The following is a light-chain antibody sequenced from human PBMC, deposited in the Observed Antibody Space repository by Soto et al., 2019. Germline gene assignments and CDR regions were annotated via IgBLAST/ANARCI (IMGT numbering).Light chain of an antibody. CDR3: QQYRGWPRT. J-gene: IGKJ1*01. CDR1: QSVKSSY. V-gene: IGKV3-20*01. CDR2: GAS. Sequence: EIVLTQSPGTLSLSPGERATLSCRASQSVKSSYLAWYQQKPGQPPRLLIYGASTRATGIPDRFIGSGSATDFTLTITRMEPEDFAVFYCQQYRGWPRTFGQGTKVEIK.